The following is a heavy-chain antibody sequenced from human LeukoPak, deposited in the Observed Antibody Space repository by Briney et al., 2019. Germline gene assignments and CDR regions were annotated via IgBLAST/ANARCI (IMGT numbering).Heavy chain of an antibody. V-gene: IGHV1-2*02. CDR3: ARSSGDYDLSYYYYMDV. J-gene: IGHJ6*03. Sequence: ASVQVSCKASGYTFTDDYILWVRQAPGQGLEWMGWINPNSGGTHYAQKFQGRVIMTRDTSISTAYMELSRLRSDDTAVYYCARSSGDYDLSYYYYMDVWGKGTTVTVS. D-gene: IGHD4-17*01. CDR1: GYTFTDDY. CDR2: INPNSGGT.